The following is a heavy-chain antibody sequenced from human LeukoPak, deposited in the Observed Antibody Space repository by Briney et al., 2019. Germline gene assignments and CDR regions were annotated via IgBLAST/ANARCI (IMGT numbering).Heavy chain of an antibody. Sequence: SETLSLTCTVSGGSISNYYWSWIRQPPGKALEWIAYIDYSGSTVYNPSLKSRVTISMDTSKRQFSLKLSSVTAADAAVYYCAGEDYGGYRFDYWGQGTLVTVSS. CDR2: IDYSGST. D-gene: IGHD4-23*01. CDR1: GGSISNYY. J-gene: IGHJ4*02. CDR3: AGEDYGGYRFDY. V-gene: IGHV4-59*01.